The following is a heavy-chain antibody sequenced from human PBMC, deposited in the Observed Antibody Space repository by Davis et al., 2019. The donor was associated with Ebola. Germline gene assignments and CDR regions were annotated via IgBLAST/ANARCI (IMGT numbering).Heavy chain of an antibody. CDR2: ISSSGSTI. D-gene: IGHD6-19*01. J-gene: IGHJ4*02. V-gene: IGHV3-11*01. CDR1: GFTFSNAW. Sequence: SLKISCAASGFTFSNAWMSWVRQAPGKGLEWVSAISSSGSTIYYADSVKGRFTISRDNAKNSLYLQMNSLRAEDTAVYYCARGRGLAVAGIWLRGQGLDYWGQGTLVTVSS. CDR3: ARGRGLAVAGIWLRGQGLDY.